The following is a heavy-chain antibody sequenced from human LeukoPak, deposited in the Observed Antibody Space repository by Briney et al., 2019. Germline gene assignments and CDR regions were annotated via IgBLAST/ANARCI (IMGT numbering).Heavy chain of an antibody. CDR1: GYSISSGYY. J-gene: IGHJ6*03. CDR2: IYHSGST. Sequence: SETLSLTCTVSGYSISSGYYWGWIRQPPGKGLEWIGSIYHSGSTYYNPSLKSRVAISVDTSKNQFSLKLSSVTAADTAVYYCARGGAARRSYYYYYMDVWGKGTTVTVSS. D-gene: IGHD6-6*01. CDR3: ARGGAARRSYYYYYMDV. V-gene: IGHV4-38-2*02.